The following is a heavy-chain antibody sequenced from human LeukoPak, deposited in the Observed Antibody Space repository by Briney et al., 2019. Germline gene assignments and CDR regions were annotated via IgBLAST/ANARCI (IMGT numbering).Heavy chain of an antibody. Sequence: GGSLRLSCAASVSTFDEFSMHWDRQPPGKVLEWVSGISWNSGSIGYADSVKGRFTISRDNAKNSLFLQMNSLRAEDTAVYYCARNLPAADYWGQGTLVTVSS. CDR1: VSTFDEFS. CDR3: ARNLPAADY. CDR2: ISWNSGSI. D-gene: IGHD2-2*01. J-gene: IGHJ4*02. V-gene: IGHV3-9*01.